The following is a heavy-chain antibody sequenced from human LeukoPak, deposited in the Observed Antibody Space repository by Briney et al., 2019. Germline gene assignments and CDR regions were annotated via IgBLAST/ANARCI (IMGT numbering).Heavy chain of an antibody. CDR2: ISAYNGNT. D-gene: IGHD3-10*01. CDR1: GYTFTSYG. V-gene: IGHV1-18*01. J-gene: IGHJ6*03. CDR3: ARGRGYYYYMDV. Sequence: ASVKVSCKASGYTFTSYGISWVRQAPGQGLEWMVWISAYNGNTNYAQNLQGRVTMTTDTSTSTAYMELRSLRSADTAVYYCARGRGYYYYMDVWGKGTTVTVSS.